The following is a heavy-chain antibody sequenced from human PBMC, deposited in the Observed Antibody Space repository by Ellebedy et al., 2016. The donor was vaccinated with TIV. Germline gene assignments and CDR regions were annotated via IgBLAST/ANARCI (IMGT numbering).Heavy chain of an antibody. D-gene: IGHD3/OR15-3a*01. J-gene: IGHJ3*01. CDR3: VRIPWSSDFTLDL. CDR2: INGDGSSL. CDR1: GISFNFYW. Sequence: GESLKISXVTSGISFNFYWMHWVRQVPGKGLVWVARINGDGSSLDYADAVRGRFTIFRDNANNTLYLQMSGLRAEDSGLYYCVRIPWSSDFTLDLWGQGTMVSVSS. V-gene: IGHV3-74*01.